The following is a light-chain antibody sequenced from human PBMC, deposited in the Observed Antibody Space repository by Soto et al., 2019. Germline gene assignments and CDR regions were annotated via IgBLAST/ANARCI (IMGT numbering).Light chain of an antibody. CDR1: QSIKNY. CDR2: AAS. J-gene: IGKJ5*01. Sequence: DIQMTQSPSSLSAAIGYRVTITCRASQSIKNYLNWYQQKPGKAPKLLIYAASSLQSGVPSRFSGSGSGTDFTLTISSLQPEDFATYYCQQSYSTPITFGQGTRLEIK. V-gene: IGKV1-39*01. CDR3: QQSYSTPIT.